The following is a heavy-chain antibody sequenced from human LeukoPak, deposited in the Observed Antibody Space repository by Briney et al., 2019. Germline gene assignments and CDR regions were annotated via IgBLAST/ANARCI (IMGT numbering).Heavy chain of an antibody. D-gene: IGHD6-13*01. Sequence: SETLSLTCTVSGGSISSSSYYWGWIRQPPGKGLEWIGSIYYSGSTYYNPSLKSRVTISVDTSKNQFSLKLSSVTAADTAVYYCARVTGIAAAGTGYYFDYWGQGTLVTVSS. J-gene: IGHJ4*02. V-gene: IGHV4-39*07. CDR3: ARVTGIAAAGTGYYFDY. CDR2: IYYSGST. CDR1: GGSISSSSYY.